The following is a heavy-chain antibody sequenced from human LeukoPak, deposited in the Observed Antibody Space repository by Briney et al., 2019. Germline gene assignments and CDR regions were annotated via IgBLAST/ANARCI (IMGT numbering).Heavy chain of an antibody. CDR1: GFSFFSYG. CDR3: AKRPSDYGDYVSYFDY. Sequence: GGSLRLSCAASGFSFFSYGMHWVRPAPGKGLEWVGVISDDGRSKDYADSVKGRFTISRDNSKDTLYLQMNSLRAEYTAVYYCAKRPSDYGDYVSYFDYWDQGTLVTVSS. V-gene: IGHV3-30*18. J-gene: IGHJ4*02. D-gene: IGHD4-17*01. CDR2: ISDDGRSK.